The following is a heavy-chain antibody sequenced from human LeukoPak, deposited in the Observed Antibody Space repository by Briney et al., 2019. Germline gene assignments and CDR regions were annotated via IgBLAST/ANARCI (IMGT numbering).Heavy chain of an antibody. Sequence: GGSLRLSCAASGFTFSSYSMNWVRPAPGKGLEWVSSISISSSYIYYADSVKGRFTISRDNAKNSLYLQMNSLRAEDTAVYYCARGHPDFGVVIIYYFDYWGQGTLVTVSS. J-gene: IGHJ4*02. CDR3: ARGHPDFGVVIIYYFDY. CDR1: GFTFSSYS. V-gene: IGHV3-21*01. D-gene: IGHD3-3*01. CDR2: ISISSSYI.